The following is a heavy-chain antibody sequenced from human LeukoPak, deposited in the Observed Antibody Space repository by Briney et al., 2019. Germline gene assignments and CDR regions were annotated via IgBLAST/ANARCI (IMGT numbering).Heavy chain of an antibody. V-gene: IGHV3-9*01. CDR3: AKSSYGDGMDV. Sequence: GGSLRLSCAASGFTFDDYAMHWVRHAPGKGLEWVSGISWNSGSIGYADSVKGRFTISRDNAKNSLYLQMNSLRAEDTALYYCAKSSYGDGMDVWGQGTTVTVSS. CDR2: ISWNSGSI. CDR1: GFTFDDYA. J-gene: IGHJ6*02. D-gene: IGHD4-17*01.